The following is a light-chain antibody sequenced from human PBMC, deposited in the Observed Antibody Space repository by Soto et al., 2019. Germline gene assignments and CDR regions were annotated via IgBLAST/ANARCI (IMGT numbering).Light chain of an antibody. CDR3: QQYDKWPYT. CDR2: GAF. Sequence: EIVLTQSPGTLSLSPGERATLSCRASQSVASNLAWYQQKPGQAPRLLIYGAFIRAPGFPVRFRGTGSGSEFTLTISSLQSEDGATYYCQQYDKWPYTFGQGTRLEIK. J-gene: IGKJ5*01. V-gene: IGKV3-15*01. CDR1: QSVASN.